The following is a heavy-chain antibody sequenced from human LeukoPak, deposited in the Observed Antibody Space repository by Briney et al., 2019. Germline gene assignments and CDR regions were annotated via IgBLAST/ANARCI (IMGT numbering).Heavy chain of an antibody. D-gene: IGHD6-13*01. Sequence: SQTLSLTCTVSGGSISSGDYYWSWIRQPPGKGLEWIGYVFDSGGTNYNPSLKGRVTISVDTSKKQFSLKLSSVTAADTAVYYCARGYSSSWNYFDYWGQGTLVTVSS. J-gene: IGHJ4*02. CDR1: GGSISSGDYY. CDR2: VFDSGGT. V-gene: IGHV4-61*08. CDR3: ARGYSSSWNYFDY.